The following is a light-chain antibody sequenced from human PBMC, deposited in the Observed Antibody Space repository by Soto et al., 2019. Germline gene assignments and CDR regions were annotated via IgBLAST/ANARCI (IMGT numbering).Light chain of an antibody. V-gene: IGKV3-15*01. Sequence: EIVMTQSPATLSVSPGERAALSCRASQSVSSNLGWYQQKPGQAPRLLIYGASTRATGFPARFSGSGSGTEFTLTISSLQSEDFAVYYCQQYNNWPPTFGQGTRLEI. J-gene: IGKJ5*01. CDR3: QQYNNWPPT. CDR1: QSVSSN. CDR2: GAS.